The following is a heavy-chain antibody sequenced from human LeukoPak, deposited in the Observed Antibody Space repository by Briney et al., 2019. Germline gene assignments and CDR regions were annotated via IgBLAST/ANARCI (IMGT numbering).Heavy chain of an antibody. V-gene: IGHV4-39*07. CDR1: GGSISTSGYY. J-gene: IGHJ3*02. CDR2: IYHSGST. Sequence: PSETLSLTCTVSGGSISTSGYYWGWIRQPPGKGLEWNGSIYHSGSTCYNPSLKSRVTISVDTSKNQFSLKLSSVTAADTAVYYCALRDYVSLNAFDIWGQGTMVTVSS. D-gene: IGHD4-17*01. CDR3: ALRDYVSLNAFDI.